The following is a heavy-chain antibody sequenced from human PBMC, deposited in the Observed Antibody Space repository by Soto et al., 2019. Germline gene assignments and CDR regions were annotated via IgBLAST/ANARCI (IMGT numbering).Heavy chain of an antibody. Sequence: PGGSLILSCAASGFTFSCFGMHWVRQAPGKGVEWVAVISYDGSNKYYADSVKGRFTISRDNSKNTLYLQMNSLRAEDTAVYYCAKPRYSSSWYRRYYYYGMDVWGQGTTVTVSS. CDR3: AKPRYSSSWYRRYYYYGMDV. CDR1: GFTFSCFG. J-gene: IGHJ6*02. CDR2: ISYDGSNK. D-gene: IGHD6-13*01. V-gene: IGHV3-30*18.